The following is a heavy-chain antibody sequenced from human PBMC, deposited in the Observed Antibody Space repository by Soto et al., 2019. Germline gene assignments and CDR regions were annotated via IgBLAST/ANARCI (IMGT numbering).Heavy chain of an antibody. CDR2: ISWDGGST. Sequence: PGGSLRLSCAASGFTFDDYTMHWVRQAPGKGLEWVSLISWDGGSTYYADSVKGRFTISRDNSKNSLYLQMNSLRTEDTALYYCVSGPAAIKAQTKRGDYGAEYFQHWGQGTLVTVSS. D-gene: IGHD2-2*01. J-gene: IGHJ1*01. V-gene: IGHV3-43*01. CDR1: GFTFDDYT. CDR3: VSGPAAIKAQTKRGDYGAEYFQH.